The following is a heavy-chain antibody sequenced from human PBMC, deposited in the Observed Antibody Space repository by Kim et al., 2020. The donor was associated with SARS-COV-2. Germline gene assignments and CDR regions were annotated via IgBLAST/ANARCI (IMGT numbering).Heavy chain of an antibody. D-gene: IGHD6-13*01. Sequence: GGSLRLSCAASGFTFSSYGMHWVRQAPGKGLEWVAVISYDGSNKYYADSVKGRFTISRDNSKNTLYLQMNSLRAEDTAVYYCAKEFYSSSWYQGGFDYWGQGTLVTVSS. J-gene: IGHJ4*02. CDR1: GFTFSSYG. CDR2: ISYDGSNK. CDR3: AKEFYSSSWYQGGFDY. V-gene: IGHV3-30*18.